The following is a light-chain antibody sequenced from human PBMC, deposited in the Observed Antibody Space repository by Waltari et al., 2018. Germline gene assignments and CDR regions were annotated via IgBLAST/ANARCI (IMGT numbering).Light chain of an antibody. CDR2: DVT. Sequence: QSALTQSASVSGSPGQSITISCTGTSSDVGAYDYVSWYQQHPGKAPKLMIYDVTNRPSGVSDRFSGSKSGNTASLTISGLQAEDEADYYCNSYTTTRTLVFGGGTKVTVL. V-gene: IGLV2-14*03. CDR3: NSYTTTRTLV. J-gene: IGLJ3*02. CDR1: SSDVGAYDY.